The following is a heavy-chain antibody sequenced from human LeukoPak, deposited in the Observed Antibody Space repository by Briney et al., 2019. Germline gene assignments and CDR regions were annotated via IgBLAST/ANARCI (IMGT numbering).Heavy chain of an antibody. CDR2: ISSSSSYI. J-gene: IGHJ4*02. CDR1: GFTFSSYS. CDR3: ARDLIPYCGSYRGRYFDY. D-gene: IGHD1-26*01. V-gene: IGHV3-21*01. Sequence: GGSLRLSCAASGFTFSSYSMNWVRQAPGKGLEWVSSISSSSSYIYYADSVKGRFTISRDNAKNSLYLQMNSLRAEDTAVYYCARDLIPYCGSYRGRYFDYWGQGTLVTVSS.